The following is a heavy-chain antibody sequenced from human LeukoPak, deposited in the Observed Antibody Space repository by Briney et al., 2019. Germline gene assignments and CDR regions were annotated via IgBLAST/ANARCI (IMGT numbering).Heavy chain of an antibody. J-gene: IGHJ4*02. CDR1: GFTFSSYG. V-gene: IGHV3-30*03. D-gene: IGHD6-13*01. CDR3: ARVPSIAAVGIRLDY. Sequence: PGRSLRLSCVASGFTFSSYGMHWVRQAPGKGLEWVAVLSYDGRHKYYADSVKGRFTISRDNSKSTLYLQMNSLRAEDTAMYYCARVPSIAAVGIRLDYWGQGTLVTVSS. CDR2: LSYDGRHK.